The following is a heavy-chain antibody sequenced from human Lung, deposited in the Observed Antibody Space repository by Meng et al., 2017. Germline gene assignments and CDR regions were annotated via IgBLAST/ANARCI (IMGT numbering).Heavy chain of an antibody. V-gene: IGHV1-2*06. Sequence: VRLVESGAAVKQPGASVKGSCKASGYTFPDYWLHWVRRAPGQGLEWMGRINPKSGDTHYAQRFQGRVTMTGDTSISTAYMELSGLRSDDTAMYYCARDEDISAAGKLFGDYWGQGTLVTVSS. CDR3: ARDEDISAAGKLFGDY. CDR2: INPKSGDT. CDR1: GYTFPDYW. J-gene: IGHJ4*02. D-gene: IGHD6-13*01.